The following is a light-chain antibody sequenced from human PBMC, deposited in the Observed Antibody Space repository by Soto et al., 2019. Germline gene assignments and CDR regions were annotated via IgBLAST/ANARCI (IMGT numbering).Light chain of an antibody. Sequence: EIVLTQSPATLSLSPGERATLSCRASQSVSSYLAWYQQKPGQAPRLLIYDASNRATGIPARFSGSGSGTDFTLIISSLEPEDFAAYYCHQRSNWPYTFGQGTKLEIK. CDR3: HQRSNWPYT. CDR1: QSVSSY. V-gene: IGKV3-11*01. J-gene: IGKJ2*01. CDR2: DAS.